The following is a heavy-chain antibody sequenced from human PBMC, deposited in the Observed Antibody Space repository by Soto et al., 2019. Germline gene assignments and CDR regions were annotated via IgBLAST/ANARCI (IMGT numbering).Heavy chain of an antibody. J-gene: IGHJ6*02. Sequence: PGGSLRLSCRASGSKFDKYAMHWVRQAPGKGLEWVSGIKWNSEVTAYADSVKGRFTISRDNAEKSSYLQIDSLRVEDTALYFCAQDYDVLTGPTAFFGLDLWGQGTMVTVSS. D-gene: IGHD3-9*01. CDR2: IKWNSEVT. CDR1: GSKFDKYA. V-gene: IGHV3-9*01. CDR3: AQDYDVLTGPTAFFGLDL.